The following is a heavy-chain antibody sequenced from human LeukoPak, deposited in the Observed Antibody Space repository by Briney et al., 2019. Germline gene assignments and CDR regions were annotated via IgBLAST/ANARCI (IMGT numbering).Heavy chain of an antibody. CDR3: ARGSGSYYNVDY. CDR1: GYTFTSYY. Sequence: ASVKVSCKTSGYTFTSYYIHWVRQAPGQGLEWMGIINPSGGSTSYAQQFQGRVTLTRDTSTTTVYMELSSLRSEDTAVYYCARGSGSYYNVDYWGQGTLVTVSS. CDR2: INPSGGST. D-gene: IGHD3-10*01. J-gene: IGHJ4*02. V-gene: IGHV1-46*01.